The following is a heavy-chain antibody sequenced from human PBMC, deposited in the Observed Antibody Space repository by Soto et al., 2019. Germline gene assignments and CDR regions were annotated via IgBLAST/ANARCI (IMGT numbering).Heavy chain of an antibody. CDR1: GGSFSGYY. D-gene: IGHD6-19*01. V-gene: IGHV4-34*01. Sequence: QVQLQQWGAGLLKPSETLSLTCAVYGGSFSGYYWSWIRQHPGKGLEWIGEINHSGSTNYNPSLKSRVTRSVDTSKNQFSLKLSSVTAADTAVYYCARWGSGWYYFDYWGQGTLVTVSS. CDR2: INHSGST. J-gene: IGHJ4*02. CDR3: ARWGSGWYYFDY.